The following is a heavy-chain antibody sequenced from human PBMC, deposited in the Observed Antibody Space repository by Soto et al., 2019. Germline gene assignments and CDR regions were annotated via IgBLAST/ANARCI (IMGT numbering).Heavy chain of an antibody. D-gene: IGHD3-10*01. CDR3: ARDRVSFGPGTPDY. V-gene: IGHV1-18*01. Sequence: ASVKVSCKASRYTFTSYGISWVRQAPGQGLEWMGWISAYNGNTNYAQKLQGRVTMTTDTSTSTAYMELRSLRSDDTAVYYCARDRVSFGPGTPDYWGQGTLVTVSS. CDR2: ISAYNGNT. CDR1: RYTFTSYG. J-gene: IGHJ4*02.